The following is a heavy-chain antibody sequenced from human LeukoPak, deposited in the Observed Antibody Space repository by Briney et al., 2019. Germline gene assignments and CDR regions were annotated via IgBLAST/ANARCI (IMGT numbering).Heavy chain of an antibody. CDR3: VRGAGSCSSTSCSLGY. Sequence: ASVKVSCKASGYTFTSYYINWVRQATGQGLEWMGWMNPNSGNTGYAQRLQGRVTITRNTSISTAYMELSSLRSEDTAVYYCVRGAGSCSSTSCSLGYWGQGTLVTVSS. D-gene: IGHD2-2*01. CDR2: MNPNSGNT. V-gene: IGHV1-8*03. J-gene: IGHJ4*02. CDR1: GYTFTSYY.